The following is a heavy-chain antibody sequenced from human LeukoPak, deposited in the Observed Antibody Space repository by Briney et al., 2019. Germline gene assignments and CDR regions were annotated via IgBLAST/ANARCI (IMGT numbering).Heavy chain of an antibody. Sequence: SVKVSCKASGGTFSSYAISWVRQAPGQGLGWMGGIIPIFGTADYAQKFQGRVTITADESTSTAYMELNRLRSEDTAVYYCARDPSMIRGENTPYFDYWGQGTLVTVSS. CDR1: GGTFSSYA. CDR3: ARDPSMIRGENTPYFDY. CDR2: IIPIFGTA. D-gene: IGHD3-10*01. J-gene: IGHJ4*02. V-gene: IGHV1-69*01.